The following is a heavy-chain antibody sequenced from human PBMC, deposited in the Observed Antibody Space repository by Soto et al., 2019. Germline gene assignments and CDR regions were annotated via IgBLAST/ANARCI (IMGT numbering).Heavy chain of an antibody. CDR1: GFTFSSYW. J-gene: IGHJ6*02. D-gene: IGHD3-9*01. CDR2: INSDGSST. V-gene: IGHV3-74*01. CDR3: ATLTNYYYGMDV. Sequence: EVQLVESGGGLVQPGGSLRLSCAASGFTFSSYWMHWVRQAPGKGLVWVSRINSDGSSTSYADSVKGRFTISRDNAKNARYLQINSLRAEDTAGYYCATLTNYYYGMDVWGQGTTVTVSS.